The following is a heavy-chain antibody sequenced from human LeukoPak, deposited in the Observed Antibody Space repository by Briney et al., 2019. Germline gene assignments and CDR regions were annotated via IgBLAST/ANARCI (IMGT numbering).Heavy chain of an antibody. J-gene: IGHJ6*03. D-gene: IGHD6-19*01. CDR2: ISSSSSYI. CDR3: ARIAVGYYYYMDV. V-gene: IGHV3-21*01. CDR1: GFTFSSYS. Sequence: PGGSLRLSCAASGFTFSSYSMNWVRQAPGKGLEWVSSISSSSSYIYYADSVKGRFTISRDNAKNSLYLQMNSLRAEDTAVYYCARIAVGYYYYMDVWGKGTTVTVSS.